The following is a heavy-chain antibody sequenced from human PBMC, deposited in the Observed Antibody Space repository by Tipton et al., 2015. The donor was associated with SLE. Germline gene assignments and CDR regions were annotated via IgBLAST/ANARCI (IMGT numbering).Heavy chain of an antibody. CDR3: ATDYDILTG. Sequence: SLRLSRAASGFTFSDYYMSWIRQAPGKGLEWVSYISSSSSYTNYADSVKGRFTISRDNSKNMLYLQMNSLRAEDTAVYYCATDYDILTGWGQGTLVTVSS. CDR2: ISSSSSYT. V-gene: IGHV3-11*03. J-gene: IGHJ4*02. CDR1: GFTFSDYY. D-gene: IGHD3-9*01.